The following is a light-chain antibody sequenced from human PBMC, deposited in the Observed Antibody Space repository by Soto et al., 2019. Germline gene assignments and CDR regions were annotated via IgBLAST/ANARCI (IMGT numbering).Light chain of an antibody. CDR2: DAS. J-gene: IGKJ5*01. CDR1: QSVSRH. V-gene: IGKV3-20*01. CDR3: QQYSSSPRT. Sequence: EILLTQSPATLSLSPGAIGTVCCRASQSVSRHLAWYQQKPGQAPRLLIYDASNRATGVPDRFSGSGSGTDFSLTISRLEPEDFAVYHCQQYSSSPRTFGQGTRLEIK.